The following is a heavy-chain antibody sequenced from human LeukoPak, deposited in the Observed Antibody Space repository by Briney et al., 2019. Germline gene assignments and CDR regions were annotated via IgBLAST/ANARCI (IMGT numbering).Heavy chain of an antibody. CDR2: IYHSGST. CDR3: ARRNYAGGYFDY. CDR1: GGSISSSSYY. D-gene: IGHD2-2*01. J-gene: IGHJ4*02. Sequence: SETLSLTCTVSGGSISSSSYYWGWIRQPPGKGLEWIGSIYHSGSTYYNPSLKSRVTISVDTSKNQFSLKLSSVTAADTAVYYCARRNYAGGYFDYWGQGTLVTVSS. V-gene: IGHV4-39*07.